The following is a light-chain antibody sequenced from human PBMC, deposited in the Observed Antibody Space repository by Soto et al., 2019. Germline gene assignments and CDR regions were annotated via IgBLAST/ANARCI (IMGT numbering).Light chain of an antibody. J-gene: IGKJ1*01. CDR3: QQYGSSPPT. Sequence: EIVLTQSPGTLSLSPGERATLSCRASQSVSSSYLAWYQQKPGQAPRLLIYGASSRETGIPDRFSGSGSGTDFTLTISRLEPEDFAVYYCQQYGSSPPTFGQGTKVEIK. CDR1: QSVSSSY. V-gene: IGKV3-20*01. CDR2: GAS.